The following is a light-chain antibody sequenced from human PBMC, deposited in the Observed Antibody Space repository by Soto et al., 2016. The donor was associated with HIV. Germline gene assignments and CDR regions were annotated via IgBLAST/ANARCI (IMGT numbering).Light chain of an antibody. CDR2: QDN. Sequence: SYELTQSPSVSVSPGQTASITCSGDKLGDKYACWYQQKPGQSPVLVIYQDNKRPSGIPERFSGSNSGNTATLTIRGTQAMDEADYYCQAWDSSTVVFGGGTKLTVL. J-gene: IGLJ2*01. CDR3: QAWDSSTVV. CDR1: KLGDKY. V-gene: IGLV3-1*01.